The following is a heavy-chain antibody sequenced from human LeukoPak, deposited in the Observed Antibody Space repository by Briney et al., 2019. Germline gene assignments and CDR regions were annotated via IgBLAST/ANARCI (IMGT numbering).Heavy chain of an antibody. CDR2: ISDSSGST. J-gene: IGHJ6*03. CDR1: GFTFSSYA. Sequence: GGSLRLSCAASGFTFSSYAMTWVRQAPGKGLEWVSAISDSSGSTYYADSVKGRFTISRDNSKNTLYLQMNSLRAEDTAVYYCAKVRTRWTMVRGVPYMDVWGKGTTVTVSS. CDR3: AKVRTRWTMVRGVPYMDV. V-gene: IGHV3-23*01. D-gene: IGHD3-10*01.